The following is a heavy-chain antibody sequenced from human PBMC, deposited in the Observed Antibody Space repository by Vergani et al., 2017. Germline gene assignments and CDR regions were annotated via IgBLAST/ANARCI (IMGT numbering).Heavy chain of an antibody. CDR1: GGSFSGYY. V-gene: IGHV4-34*01. D-gene: IGHD3-22*01. J-gene: IGHJ4*02. Sequence: QVQLQQWGAGLLKPSETLSLTCAVYGGSFSGYYWSWIRQPPGKGLEWIGEINHSGSTNYNPSLKNRVTISVDTSKNQFSLTLSSVTAADTAVYYCARAGGYYYDSSGSRGRRFDYWGQGTLVTVSS. CDR2: INHSGST. CDR3: ARAGGYYYDSSGSRGRRFDY.